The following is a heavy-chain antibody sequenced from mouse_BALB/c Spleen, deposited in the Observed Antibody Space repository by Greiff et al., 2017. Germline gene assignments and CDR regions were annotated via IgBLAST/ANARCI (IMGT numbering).Heavy chain of an antibody. Sequence: EVQVVESGAELVKPGASVKLSCTASGFNIKDTYMHWVKQRPEQGLEWIGRIDPANGNTKYDPKFQGKATITADTSSNTAYLQLSSLTSEDTAVYYCARAHPLDGYGAMDYWGQGTSVTVSS. J-gene: IGHJ4*01. CDR3: ARAHPLDGYGAMDY. D-gene: IGHD2-3*01. CDR1: GFNIKDTY. CDR2: IDPANGNT. V-gene: IGHV14-3*02.